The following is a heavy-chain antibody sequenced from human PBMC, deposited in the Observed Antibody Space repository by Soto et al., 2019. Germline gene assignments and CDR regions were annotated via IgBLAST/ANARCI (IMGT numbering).Heavy chain of an antibody. J-gene: IGHJ6*02. CDR2: INAGNGNT. CDR3: ARDPSGYYGMDV. Sequence: ASVKVSCKASGYTFTSYAMHWVRQAPGQRLEWMGWINAGNGNTKYSQKFQGRVTITSDTSASTAYMELSSLRSEDTAVYYCARDPSGYYGMDVWGQGTTVTVSS. CDR1: GYTFTSYA. V-gene: IGHV1-3*01. D-gene: IGHD3-10*01.